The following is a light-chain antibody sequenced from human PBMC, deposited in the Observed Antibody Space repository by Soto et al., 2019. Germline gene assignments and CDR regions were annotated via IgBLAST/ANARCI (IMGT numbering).Light chain of an antibody. V-gene: IGLV2-14*01. CDR3: TSYTSSSTWV. CDR1: SSDVGGYKY. CDR2: EVS. Sequence: QSALTQPASVSGSPGQSITISCTGTSSDVGGYKYVSWYQQHPGKAPKLMIYEVSNRPSGVSNRFSGSKSGNTASLTISGLQAEDEADYYFTSYTSSSTWVFGGGTQLTVL. J-gene: IGLJ3*02.